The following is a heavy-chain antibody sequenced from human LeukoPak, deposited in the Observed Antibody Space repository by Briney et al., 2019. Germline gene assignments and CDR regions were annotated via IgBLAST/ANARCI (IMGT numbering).Heavy chain of an antibody. CDR2: INPNSGGT. J-gene: IGHJ4*02. CDR3: ARDFLPGIAAAGDLFDY. D-gene: IGHD6-13*01. CDR1: GYTFTGYY. Sequence: ASVKVSRKASGYTFTGYYTHWVRQAPGQGLEWMGRINPNSGGTNYAQKFQGRVTMTRDTSISTAYMELSRLRSDDTAVYYCARDFLPGIAAAGDLFDYWGQGTLVTVSS. V-gene: IGHV1-2*06.